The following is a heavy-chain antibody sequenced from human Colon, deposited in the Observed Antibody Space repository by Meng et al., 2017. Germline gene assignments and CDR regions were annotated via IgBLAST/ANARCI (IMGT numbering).Heavy chain of an antibody. Sequence: ASVKVSCKASGYTFTKYAMNWVRQAPGQGLEWMGWIDTNTGNPTYAQGFTGRFVFSLDTSVSTAYLQISSLTAEDTAIYYCAGVGDTSGYYSNDYWGQGTPVTVSS. V-gene: IGHV7-4-1*02. CDR1: GYTFTKYA. CDR3: AGVGDTSGYYSNDY. CDR2: IDTNTGNP. J-gene: IGHJ4*02. D-gene: IGHD3-22*01.